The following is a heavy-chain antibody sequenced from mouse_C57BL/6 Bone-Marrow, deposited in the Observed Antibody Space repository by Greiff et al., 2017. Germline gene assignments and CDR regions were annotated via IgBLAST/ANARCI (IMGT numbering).Heavy chain of an antibody. D-gene: IGHD1-1*01. Sequence: VQLQQSGPGLVQPSQSLSITCTVSGFSLTSYGVHWVRQSPGKGLEWLGVIWSGGSTDYNAAFIFRLSISKDNSKSQVFFKMNSLQADDTAIYYCARNNPVITTVVAPYYFDYWGQGTTLTVSS. CDR3: ARNNPVITTVVAPYYFDY. CDR1: GFSLTSYG. J-gene: IGHJ2*01. V-gene: IGHV2-2*01. CDR2: IWSGGST.